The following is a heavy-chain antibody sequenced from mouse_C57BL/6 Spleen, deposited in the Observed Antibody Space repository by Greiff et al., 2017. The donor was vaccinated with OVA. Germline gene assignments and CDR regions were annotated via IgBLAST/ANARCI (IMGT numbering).Heavy chain of an antibody. CDR3: ARGDRLPHWYFDV. D-gene: IGHD2-14*01. J-gene: IGHJ1*03. CDR2: ISYDGSN. Sequence: EVKLQESGPGLVKPSQSLSLTCSVTGYSITSGYYWNWIRQFPGNKLEWMGYISYDGSNNYNPSLKNRISITRDTSKNQFFLKLNSVTTEDTATYYCARGDRLPHWYFDVWGTGTTVTVSS. V-gene: IGHV3-6*01. CDR1: GYSITSGYY.